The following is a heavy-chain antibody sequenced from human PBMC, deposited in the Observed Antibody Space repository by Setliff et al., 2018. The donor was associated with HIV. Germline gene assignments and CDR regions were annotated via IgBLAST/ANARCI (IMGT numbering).Heavy chain of an antibody. CDR1: SGSMTGHY. D-gene: IGHD6-13*01. V-gene: IGHV4-4*08. Sequence: SETLSLTCSVSSGSMTGHYWTWVRQPPGKGLEWIGYLHSLGSSRVSDTPNYSPSLKSRITISLDTPKSQFSLNLTSLTAGDTAVYYCARGTKGSRWSVTRINWFDTWGQGTLVTVSS. CDR3: ARGTKGSRWSVTRINWFDT. CDR2: LHSLGSSRVSDTP. J-gene: IGHJ5*02.